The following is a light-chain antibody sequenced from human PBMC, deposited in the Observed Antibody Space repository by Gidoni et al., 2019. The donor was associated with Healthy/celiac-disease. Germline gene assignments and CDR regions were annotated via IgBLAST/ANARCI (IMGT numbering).Light chain of an antibody. CDR3: QQSYSTPYT. CDR1: QSISSY. J-gene: IGKJ2*01. Sequence: DIQMTPSPSSLSASVGDRVTIPCRASQSISSYLNWCQQKPGKALKLLIYAASSLQSGVPSRFSCSGSGTDFTLTISSLQPEDFATYYCQQSYSTPYTFGQGTKLEIK. CDR2: AAS. V-gene: IGKV1-39*01.